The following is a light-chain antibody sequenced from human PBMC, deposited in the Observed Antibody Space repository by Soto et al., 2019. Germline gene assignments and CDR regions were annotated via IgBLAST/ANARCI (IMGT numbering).Light chain of an antibody. CDR1: SSDVGAYNY. CDR3: SSYAGSYTWV. Sequence: QSALTQPRSVSGSPGQTVTVSCTGSSSDVGAYNYVSWYRHHPGNAPKFLIYDVSRRPSGVPDRFSASKSGNSASLTISGLQAEDEADYYCSSYAGSYTWVFGGGTKLNVL. J-gene: IGLJ3*02. V-gene: IGLV2-11*01. CDR2: DVS.